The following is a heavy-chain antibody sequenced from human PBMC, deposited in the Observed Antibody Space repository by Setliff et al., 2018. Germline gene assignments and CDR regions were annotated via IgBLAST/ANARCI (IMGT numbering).Heavy chain of an antibody. Sequence: SETLSLTCTVSGGSVTSYYWSWIRQAAGKGLEWVGRISSNGRTSYNPSLEGRVSMSVDTSKNQISLHLTSMTTADTALYYCTRGRQNYYYMDVWGKGTTVTVSS. J-gene: IGHJ6*03. V-gene: IGHV4-4*07. CDR3: TRGRQNYYYMDV. CDR2: ISSNGRT. CDR1: GGSVTSYY.